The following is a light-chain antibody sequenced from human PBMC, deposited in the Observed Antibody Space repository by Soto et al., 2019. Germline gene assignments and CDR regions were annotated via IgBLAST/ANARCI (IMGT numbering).Light chain of an antibody. V-gene: IGKV1-12*01. Sequence: DIQMTQSPSSVSASVGDRVTITCRASQGISSWLAWDQQKPGKAPKILIYAAASLLSGVPSRFSGSGSGTDFTLTSSSLQPEDFASYYGQQANSFPRTVGQATKVDI. CDR1: QGISSW. J-gene: IGKJ1*01. CDR2: AAA. CDR3: QQANSFPRT.